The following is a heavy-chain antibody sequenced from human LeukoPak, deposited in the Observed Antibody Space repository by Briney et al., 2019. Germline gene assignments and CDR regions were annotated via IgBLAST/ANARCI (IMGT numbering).Heavy chain of an antibody. V-gene: IGHV3-30*18. CDR1: GFTFSSYG. D-gene: IGHD3-10*01. Sequence: GRSLRLSCAASGFTFSSYGMHWVRQAPGKGLEWVAVISYDGSNKYYADSVKGRFTISRDKSKNTLYLQMNSLRPEDTAVYYCAKDVDGWFRESYGMDVWGQGTTVTVSS. J-gene: IGHJ6*02. CDR3: AKDVDGWFRESYGMDV. CDR2: ISYDGSNK.